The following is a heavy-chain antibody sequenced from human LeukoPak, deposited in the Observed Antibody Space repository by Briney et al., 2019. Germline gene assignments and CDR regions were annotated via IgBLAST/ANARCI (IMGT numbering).Heavy chain of an antibody. CDR3: ARRRYYDGSGYLE. CDR2: IYYSGRT. D-gene: IGHD3-22*01. Sequence: SETLSLTCSVSGDSVSRSDSYWDWIRQPPGKGLERIGTIYYSGRTYYSPSLKSRVTMSVDPSNNQFSLNPRSVTAADTAVYYCARRRYYDGSGYLEWGQGTLLSVSS. V-gene: IGHV4-39*01. CDR1: GDSVSRSDSY. J-gene: IGHJ1*01.